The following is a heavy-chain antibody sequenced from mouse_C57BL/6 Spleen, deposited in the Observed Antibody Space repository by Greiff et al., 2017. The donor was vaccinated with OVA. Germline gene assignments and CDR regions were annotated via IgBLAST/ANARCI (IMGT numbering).Heavy chain of an antibody. Sequence: VQLQQSGPELVKPGASVKIPCKASGYTFTDYNMDWVKQSHGKSLEWIGDINPNNGGTIYNQKFKGKATLTVDKSSSTAYMELRSLTSGDTAVYYCARTPYYYGSSYEGAMDYWGQGTSVTVSS. CDR1: GYTFTDYN. CDR3: ARTPYYYGSSYEGAMDY. D-gene: IGHD1-1*01. V-gene: IGHV1-18*01. CDR2: INPNNGGT. J-gene: IGHJ4*01.